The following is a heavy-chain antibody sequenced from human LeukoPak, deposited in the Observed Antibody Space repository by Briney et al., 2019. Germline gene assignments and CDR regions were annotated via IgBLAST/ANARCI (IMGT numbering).Heavy chain of an antibody. CDR2: ISSDSAYI. CDR1: GFTFSNYN. D-gene: IGHD5-24*01. J-gene: IGHJ6*03. V-gene: IGHV3-21*01. Sequence: GGSLRLSCAASGFTFSNYNMNWVRQAPGKGLEWVSSISSDSAYIYSADSMKGRFTISRDNTRNSLYLQMNSLRAVDTAVYYCARGAADGYNYFFYYYMDVWGKGTTVTVSS. CDR3: ARGAADGYNYFFYYYMDV.